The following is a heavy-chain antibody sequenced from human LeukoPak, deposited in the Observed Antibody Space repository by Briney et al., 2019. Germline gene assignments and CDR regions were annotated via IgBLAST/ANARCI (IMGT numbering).Heavy chain of an antibody. D-gene: IGHD6-19*01. Sequence: GGSLRLSCAASGFTFKSYGMTWVRQLPGKGLEWVSSVTGAGISTKHADSVNGRFTISRDNSKNILFLQMTGLRAEDTAVYYCARKVAVAMDLDYWGQGTLVTVSS. CDR1: GFTFKSYG. J-gene: IGHJ4*02. CDR3: ARKVAVAMDLDY. CDR2: VTGAGIST. V-gene: IGHV3-23*01.